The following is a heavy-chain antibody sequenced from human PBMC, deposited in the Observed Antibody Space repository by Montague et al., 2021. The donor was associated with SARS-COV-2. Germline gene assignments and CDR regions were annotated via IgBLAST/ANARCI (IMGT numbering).Heavy chain of an antibody. V-gene: IGHV4-34*01. J-gene: IGHJ4*02. CDR3: ARGRHDITMIVVVITAAEFHFDY. CDR1: GGPFSGYY. Sequence: SETLSLTCAVYGGPFSGYYWSWIRQPPGKGLEWIGEIGPSGSTGYNASLKSRVTMSADTSKNQFSLRLTSATAADTAMYYCARGRHDITMIVVVITAAEFHFDYWGQGILVTVSS. CDR2: IGPSGST. D-gene: IGHD3-22*01.